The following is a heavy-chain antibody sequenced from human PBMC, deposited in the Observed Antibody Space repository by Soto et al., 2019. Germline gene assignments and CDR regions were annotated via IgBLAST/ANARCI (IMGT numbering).Heavy chain of an antibody. D-gene: IGHD6-19*01. CDR2: ISGSGGST. J-gene: IGHJ4*02. Sequence: PGGSLRLSYAASGFPFSSYAMSWVRQAPGKGLEWVSAISGSGGSTYYADSVQGRYTISRDNAKNTPYLQLHSLRADDTAVYYYAKWEYSSGWYSPFDYWGQGTLVTVFS. CDR3: AKWEYSSGWYSPFDY. CDR1: GFPFSSYA. V-gene: IGHV3-23*01.